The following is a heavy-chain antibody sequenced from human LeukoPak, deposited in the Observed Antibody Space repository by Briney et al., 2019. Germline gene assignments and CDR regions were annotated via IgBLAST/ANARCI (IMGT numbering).Heavy chain of an antibody. CDR1: GGSISSGGYS. CDR3: ARGSGFGELLSYFDY. J-gene: IGHJ4*02. V-gene: IGHV4-30-2*01. Sequence: SQTLSLTCAVSGGSISSGGYSWGWIRQPPGKGLEWIGYIYHSGSTYYNPSLKSRVTISVDRSKNQFSLKLSSVTAADTAVYYCARGSGFGELLSYFDYWGQGTLVTVSS. D-gene: IGHD3-10*01. CDR2: IYHSGST.